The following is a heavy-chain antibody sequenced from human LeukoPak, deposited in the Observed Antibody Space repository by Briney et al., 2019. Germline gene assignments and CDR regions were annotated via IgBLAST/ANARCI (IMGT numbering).Heavy chain of an antibody. CDR1: GGSISSGSYY. Sequence: PSQTLSLTCTVSGGSISSGSYYWSWIRQPAGKGLDWIERIYTTGSTNYNPSLKSRVTISVDTSKNQFSLKLISLTAADTAVYYCVRGGSRIHLWLSGFDIWGQGTMVTVSS. J-gene: IGHJ3*02. V-gene: IGHV4-61*02. D-gene: IGHD5-18*01. CDR2: IYTTGST. CDR3: VRGGSRIHLWLSGFDI.